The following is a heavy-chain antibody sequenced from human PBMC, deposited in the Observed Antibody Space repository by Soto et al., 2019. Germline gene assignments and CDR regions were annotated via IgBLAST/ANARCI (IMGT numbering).Heavy chain of an antibody. CDR2: IYYRGDT. D-gene: IGHD1-1*01. J-gene: IGHJ4*02. Sequence: SETLFLTCSVSGYSINRGYYWGWIRQAPGKGLEWFGSIYYRGDTYYAPSLKARAAISLDTSNNHFTLRLTSVTVADTAIYYCARYQYVSIGHDDEHCGQGARVTL. CDR3: ARYQYVSIGHDDEH. V-gene: IGHV4-38-2*01. CDR1: GYSINRGYY.